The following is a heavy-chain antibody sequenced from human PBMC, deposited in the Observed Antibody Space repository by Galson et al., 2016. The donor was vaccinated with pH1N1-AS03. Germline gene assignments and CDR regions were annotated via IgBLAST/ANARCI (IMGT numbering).Heavy chain of an antibody. Sequence: SLRLSCAASGFIFSSDWMHWVRQVPGKGLVWVSRITSDGSSISYADAVKGRFTTSRDNAKNTQYLQMKSLRAEDTAVYHCARAMYTSGWYGMDVWGQGTTVTVSS. CDR1: GFIFSSDW. CDR2: ITSDGSSI. CDR3: ARAMYTSGWYGMDV. D-gene: IGHD6-19*01. J-gene: IGHJ6*02. V-gene: IGHV3-74*01.